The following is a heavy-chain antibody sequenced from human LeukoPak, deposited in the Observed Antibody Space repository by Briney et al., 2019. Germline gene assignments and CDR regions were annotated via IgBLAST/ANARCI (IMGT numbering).Heavy chain of an antibody. CDR3: ARDQYSSSWYAYVG. Sequence: PSETLSLTCTVSGGSISSRSYYWGWIRQPPGKGLEWIGSIYYSGSTYYNPSLKSRVTISVDTSKNQFSLKLSSVTAADTAVYYCARDQYSSSWYAYVGWGQGTLVTVSS. V-gene: IGHV4-39*07. J-gene: IGHJ4*02. D-gene: IGHD6-13*01. CDR1: GGSISSRSYY. CDR2: IYYSGST.